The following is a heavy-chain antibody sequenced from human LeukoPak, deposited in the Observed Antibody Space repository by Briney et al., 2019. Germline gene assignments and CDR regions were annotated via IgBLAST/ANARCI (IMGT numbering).Heavy chain of an antibody. CDR1: GFTFSSYA. J-gene: IGHJ3*02. V-gene: IGHV3-23*01. CDR2: ISGSGGST. D-gene: IGHD2-2*02. Sequence: GGSLRLSCAASGFTFSSYAINWVRQAPGKGLEWVSRISGSGGSTHYADSVKGRFTISRDNSKNTLYLQMNSLRAEDTAVYYCAKSCSSTSCYTDHDAFDIWGQGTMVTVSS. CDR3: AKSCSSTSCYTDHDAFDI.